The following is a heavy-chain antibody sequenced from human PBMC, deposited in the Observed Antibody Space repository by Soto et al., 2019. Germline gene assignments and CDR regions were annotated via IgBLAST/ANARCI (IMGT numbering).Heavy chain of an antibody. Sequence: TLSLPCAVSGGSISSGGYAWSCIRQPPGKGLEWIGYIYHSGSTYYNPSLKSRVTISVDRSKNQFSLKLTSVTAADTAVYYCAGGPGVARNYWGQGTLVTVSS. CDR1: GGSISSGGYA. J-gene: IGHJ4*02. CDR2: IYHSGST. V-gene: IGHV4-30-2*01. CDR3: AGGPGVARNY. D-gene: IGHD5-12*01.